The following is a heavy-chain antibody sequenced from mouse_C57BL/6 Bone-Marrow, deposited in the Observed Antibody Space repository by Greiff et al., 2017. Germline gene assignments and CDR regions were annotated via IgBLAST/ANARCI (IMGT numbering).Heavy chain of an antibody. CDR3: ARHYYGSSYWFAY. CDR1: GFNIKDYY. J-gene: IGHJ3*01. D-gene: IGHD1-1*01. CDR2: IDPEDGET. V-gene: IGHV14-2*01. Sequence: VPLKQSGAELVKPGASVKLSCTASGFNIKDYYMHWVKQRTEQGLAWIGRIDPEDGETKYAPKFQGKATITADPSSNTAYLQRSSLTSEDTAVYYCARHYYGSSYWFAYWGQGTLVTVSA.